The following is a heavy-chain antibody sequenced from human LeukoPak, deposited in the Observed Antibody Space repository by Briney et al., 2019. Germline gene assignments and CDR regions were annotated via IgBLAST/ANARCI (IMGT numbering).Heavy chain of an antibody. D-gene: IGHD3-3*01. V-gene: IGHV4-59*01. CDR3: ARGPEEVAYYDFWSGYSSWYYGMDV. Sequence: SETLSLTCTVSGGSISSYYWSWIRQPPGKGLEWIGYIYYSGTTNYNPSLKSRVAISVDTSKNQFSLKLSSVTAADTAVYYCARGPEEVAYYDFWSGYSSWYYGMDVWGQGTTVTVSS. CDR1: GGSISSYY. CDR2: IYYSGTT. J-gene: IGHJ6*02.